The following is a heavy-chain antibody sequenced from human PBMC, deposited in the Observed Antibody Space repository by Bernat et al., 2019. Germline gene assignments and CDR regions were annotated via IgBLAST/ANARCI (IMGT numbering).Heavy chain of an antibody. CDR1: GYSFTTYA. CDR3: ARERPTGSGTYSMDV. J-gene: IGHJ6*02. D-gene: IGHD3-10*01. V-gene: IGHV1-3*04. CDR2: INRVNGNS. Sequence: QVQLLQSETEVKKPGASVKVSCKASGYSFTTYAIHWVRQAPGQGLEWMGWINRVNGNSEYSQKFQARLTIYRDTSASTAYMELSSLTSEDAAVYFCARERPTGSGTYSMDVWGQGTTGSVSS.